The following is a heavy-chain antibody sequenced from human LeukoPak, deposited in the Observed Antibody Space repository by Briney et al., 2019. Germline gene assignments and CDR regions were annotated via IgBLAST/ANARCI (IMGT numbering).Heavy chain of an antibody. Sequence: GGSLRLSCAASGFTFSSYSMNWVRQAPGKGLEWVSSISSSSSYIYYADSVKGRFTISRDNAKNSLYLQMNSLRAEDTAVYYCARGGLYCSSTSCYGQDIDYWTHVTLVTVYS. V-gene: IGHV3-21*01. J-gene: IGHJ4*01. CDR3: ARGGLYCSSTSCYGQDIDY. CDR2: ISSSSSYI. D-gene: IGHD2-2*01. CDR1: GFTFSSYS.